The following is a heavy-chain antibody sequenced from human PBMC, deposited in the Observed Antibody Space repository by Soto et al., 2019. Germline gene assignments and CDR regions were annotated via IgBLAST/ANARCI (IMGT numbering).Heavy chain of an antibody. Sequence: QVQLVQSGAEEKKPGASVKVSCKASGYGFSSYAMHWERQAPGQRLEWMGWINIGSGNTEYSQNFQDRITITRDTSASTVYMELSSLRSEDTAVYYCARDGGDCGYRLAYYYYIGMDVWGQGTTVTVSS. CDR2: INIGSGNT. V-gene: IGHV1-3*05. D-gene: IGHD2-21*02. J-gene: IGHJ6*02. CDR1: GYGFSSYA. CDR3: ARDGGDCGYRLAYYYYIGMDV.